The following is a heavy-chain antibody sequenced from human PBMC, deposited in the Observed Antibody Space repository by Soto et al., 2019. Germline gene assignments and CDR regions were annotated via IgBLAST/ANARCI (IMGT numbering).Heavy chain of an antibody. D-gene: IGHD6-13*01. Sequence: QVQLQQWGAGLLKPSETLSLTCAVYGGSFSGYYWSWIRQPPGKGLEWIGEINHSGSTNYNPSLKSRVTISVDTSKNQFSLMLSAVTASDAAVYYCASYSRSSLDYWGQGTRVTFSS. J-gene: IGHJ4*02. V-gene: IGHV4-34*01. CDR3: ASYSRSSLDY. CDR1: GGSFSGYY. CDR2: INHSGST.